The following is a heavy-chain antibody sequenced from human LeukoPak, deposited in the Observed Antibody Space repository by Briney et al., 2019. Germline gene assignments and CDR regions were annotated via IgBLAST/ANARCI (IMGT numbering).Heavy chain of an antibody. D-gene: IGHD5-12*01. CDR3: AMSRGYSDYELDY. J-gene: IGHJ4*02. V-gene: IGHV1-46*01. Sequence: SVQASFKASGCIFTSYYMHGVRQPAGQGFEGLAIINPSGCTTRHAQRFHGRVTMTRDTSTSTCYMELSSLRSEDTGVYYCAMSRGYSDYELDYWGQGTLVTVSS. CDR1: GCIFTSYY. CDR2: INPSGCTT.